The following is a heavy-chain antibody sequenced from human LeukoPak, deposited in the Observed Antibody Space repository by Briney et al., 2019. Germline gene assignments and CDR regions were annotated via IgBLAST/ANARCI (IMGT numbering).Heavy chain of an antibody. CDR3: AKFLYGDYYFEN. D-gene: IGHD4-17*01. J-gene: IGHJ4*02. Sequence: GGSLRLSCEASGFTFSSYSIAWVRQAPGKGLEWVSAISGSGGGTFYADPVKGRFTISRDNSKNTLYLQVNSLRAEDTAVYYCAKFLYGDYYFENWGQEPLVTVSS. V-gene: IGHV3-23*01. CDR1: GFTFSSYS. CDR2: ISGSGGGT.